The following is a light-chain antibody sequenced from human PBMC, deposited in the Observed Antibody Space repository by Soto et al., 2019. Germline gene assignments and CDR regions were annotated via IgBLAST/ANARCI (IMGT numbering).Light chain of an antibody. Sequence: QSALTQPASVSGSPGQSITISCTGTSSDVGSYNLVSWYQQHPGKAPKLMICEGSKRPSGVSNRFSGSKSGNTASLTISGLQAEDEADYYCCSYGFGGGTKLTVL. CDR2: EGS. CDR1: SSDVGSYNL. J-gene: IGLJ2*01. CDR3: CSYG. V-gene: IGLV2-23*01.